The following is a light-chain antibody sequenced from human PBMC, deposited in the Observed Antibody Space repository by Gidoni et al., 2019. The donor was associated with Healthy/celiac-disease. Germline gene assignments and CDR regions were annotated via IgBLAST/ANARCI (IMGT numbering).Light chain of an antibody. CDR3: AAWDDSLSGWV. V-gene: IGLV1-47*02. CDR1: SSNIGSNY. Sequence: QSVLTQPPSASGTPGQRCTISCSGSSSNIGSNYVFWYQQLPGTAPKLLIYSNNQRPSGVPDRFSGSKSGTSAPLAISGLRSEDEADYYCAAWDDSLSGWVFGGGTKLTVL. CDR2: SNN. J-gene: IGLJ3*02.